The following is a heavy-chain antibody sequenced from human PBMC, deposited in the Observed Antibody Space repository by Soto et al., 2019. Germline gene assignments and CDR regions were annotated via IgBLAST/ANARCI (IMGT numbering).Heavy chain of an antibody. Sequence: VVSLRISCGASGFIFSNFDMHRVRQTTEKGLEWVLGIGFAGDTNYSGSVKGRFTISRENAKNSLFLQMNSLRAEDTAVYYCAKDFSWAYYDSSGYYSLHTPFDYWGQGTLVTVSS. J-gene: IGHJ4*02. D-gene: IGHD3-22*01. CDR2: IGFAGDT. CDR3: AKDFSWAYYDSSGYYSLHTPFDY. V-gene: IGHV3-13*01. CDR1: GFIFSNFD.